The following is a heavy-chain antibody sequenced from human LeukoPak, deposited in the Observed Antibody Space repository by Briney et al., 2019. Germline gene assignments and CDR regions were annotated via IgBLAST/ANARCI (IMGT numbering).Heavy chain of an antibody. CDR2: IRYDGSNK. V-gene: IGHV3-30*02. J-gene: IGHJ6*03. CDR3: AKVFAAAALDYYYYYYMDV. CDR1: GFTFSSYG. D-gene: IGHD6-13*01. Sequence: PGGSLRLSCAASGFTFSSYGMHWVRQAPGKGLEWVAFIRYDGSNKYYADSVKGRFTISRDNSKNTLYLQMNSLRAEDTAVYYCAKVFAAAALDYYYYYYMDVWGKGTTVTIS.